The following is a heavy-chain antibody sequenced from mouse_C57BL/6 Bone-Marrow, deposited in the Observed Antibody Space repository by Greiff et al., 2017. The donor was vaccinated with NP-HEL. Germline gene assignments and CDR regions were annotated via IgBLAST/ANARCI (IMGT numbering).Heavy chain of an antibody. CDR3: ARHESTMVYFDY. D-gene: IGHD2-2*01. CDR2: ISSGGSYT. V-gene: IGHV5-6*02. CDR1: GFTFSSYG. J-gene: IGHJ2*01. Sequence: DVKLVESGGDLVKPGGSLKLSCAASGFTFSSYGMSWVRQTPDKRLEWVATISSGGSYTYYPDSVKGRFTISRDNAKNTLYLQMSSLKSEDTAMYYCARHESTMVYFDYWGQGTTLTVSS.